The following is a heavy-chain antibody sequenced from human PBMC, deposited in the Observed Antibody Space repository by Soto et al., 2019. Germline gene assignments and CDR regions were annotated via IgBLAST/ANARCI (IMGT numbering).Heavy chain of an antibody. CDR3: ARELYGDYTFYYYYGMDV. D-gene: IGHD4-17*01. Sequence: PSETLSLTCTVSGGSISSYYRSWIRQPAGKGLEWIGRIYTSGSTNYNPSLKSRVTTSVDTSKNQFSLKLSSVTAADTAVYYCARELYGDYTFYYYYGMDVWGQGTTVTVSS. CDR2: IYTSGST. J-gene: IGHJ6*02. CDR1: GGSISSYY. V-gene: IGHV4-4*07.